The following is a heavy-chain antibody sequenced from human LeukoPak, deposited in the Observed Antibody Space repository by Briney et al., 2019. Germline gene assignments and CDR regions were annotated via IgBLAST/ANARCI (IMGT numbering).Heavy chain of an antibody. V-gene: IGHV4-59*01. Sequence: PSETLSLTCTVSGGSISSYYWSWIREPPGKGLEWIGYIYYSGSTNYNPSLKSRVTISVDTSKNQFSLKLSSVTAADTAVYYCARGEAYCGGDCYSNWFDPWGQGTLVTVSS. CDR1: GGSISSYY. CDR3: ARGEAYCGGDCYSNWFDP. CDR2: IYYSGST. D-gene: IGHD2-21*02. J-gene: IGHJ5*02.